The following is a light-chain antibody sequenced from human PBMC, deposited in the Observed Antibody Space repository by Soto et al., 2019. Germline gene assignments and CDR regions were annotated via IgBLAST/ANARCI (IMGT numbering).Light chain of an antibody. CDR2: EDV. CDR3: CSYAGGTSVI. CDR1: SSDVGRYSL. Sequence: QSALTQPASVSGSPGQSLTISCTGTSSDVGRYSLVSWYQQHPGKAPKLIIYEDVERPSGVSYRFSGSKSGNTASLTISGLQTEDEADYYCCSYAGGTSVIFGGGTNLTVL. J-gene: IGLJ2*01. V-gene: IGLV2-23*01.